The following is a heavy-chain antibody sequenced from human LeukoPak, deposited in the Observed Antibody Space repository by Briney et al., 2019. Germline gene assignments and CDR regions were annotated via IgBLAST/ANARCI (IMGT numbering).Heavy chain of an antibody. CDR3: ARRVDATRWFDP. CDR1: GFTFSNYF. D-gene: IGHD2-15*01. CDR2: INSDGTST. Sequence: GGSLRLSCAASGFTFSNYFMHWVCQAPGEGLVWVSRINSDGTSTMYADSVKGRFTISRDNAKNMLYMQMNSLRGEDTAVYYCARRVDATRWFDPWGQGTLVTVSS. J-gene: IGHJ5*02. V-gene: IGHV3-74*03.